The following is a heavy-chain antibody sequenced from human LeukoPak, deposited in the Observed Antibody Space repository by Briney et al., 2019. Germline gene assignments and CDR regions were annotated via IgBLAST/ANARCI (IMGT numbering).Heavy chain of an antibody. CDR1: GGSFSGYY. J-gene: IGHJ4*02. CDR3: ASSGYKRPFDY. V-gene: IGHV4-34*01. CDR2: INHSGST. Sequence: SETLSLTCAVYGGSFSGYYWSWIRQPPGKGLEWIGEINHSGSTNYNPSLKSRVTISVDTSKNQFSLKLSSVTAADTAVYYCASSGYKRPFDYWGQGTLVTVSS. D-gene: IGHD3-22*01.